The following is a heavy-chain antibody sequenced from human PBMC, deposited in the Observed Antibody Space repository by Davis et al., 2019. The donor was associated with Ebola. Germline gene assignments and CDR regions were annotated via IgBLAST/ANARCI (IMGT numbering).Heavy chain of an antibody. D-gene: IGHD1-1*01. CDR2: ISGYNGNT. V-gene: IGHV1-18*01. J-gene: IGHJ4*02. CDR3: ARAQFPTTSDH. CDR1: GYSFTNYG. Sequence: ASVQVSCKASGYSFTNYGINWVRQAPGQGLEWMGWISGYNGNTNYAQKVQGRITMTTDTSTSTAYMEVGSLRSDDTAVYYCARAQFPTTSDHWGQGTLVTVSS.